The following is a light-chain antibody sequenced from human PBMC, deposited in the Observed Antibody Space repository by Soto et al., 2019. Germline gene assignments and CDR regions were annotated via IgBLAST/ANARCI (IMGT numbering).Light chain of an antibody. CDR2: DVS. CDR1: SSDVGGYNY. V-gene: IGLV2-11*01. J-gene: IGLJ1*01. CDR3: CSYAGSYTLV. Sequence: QSVLTQPRSVSGSPGQSVTISCTGTSSDVGGYNYVSWYQQHPGKAPKLMIYDVSKRPSGVPDRFSGSKSGNTASLTISGHQAEDEADYYCCSYAGSYTLVFGTGTKVTVL.